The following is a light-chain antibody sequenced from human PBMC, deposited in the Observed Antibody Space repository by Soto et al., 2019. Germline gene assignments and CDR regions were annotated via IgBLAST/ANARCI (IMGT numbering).Light chain of an antibody. Sequence: QSALTQPASVSGSPGQSITISCTGTSSDVGGYNYVSWYQQHPGKAPKLMIDDVSNRPSGVSNRFSGSKSGNTASLTISGLQAEDEADYYCSSYTSSSTLEVFGTGTKLTVL. CDR2: DVS. J-gene: IGLJ1*01. CDR1: SSDVGGYNY. CDR3: SSYTSSSTLEV. V-gene: IGLV2-14*01.